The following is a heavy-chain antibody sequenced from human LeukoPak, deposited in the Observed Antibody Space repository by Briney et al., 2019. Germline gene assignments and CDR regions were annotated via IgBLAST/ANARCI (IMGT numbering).Heavy chain of an antibody. D-gene: IGHD3-9*01. Sequence: SETLSLTCAVYGGSFSGYYWSWIRQPPGKGLEWIGEINHSGSTNYNPSLKSRVTISVDTSKNQFSLKLSSVTAADTAVYYCARGGYRLDDILTGYYLPLDYWGQGTLVTVSS. V-gene: IGHV4-34*01. CDR2: INHSGST. CDR3: ARGGYRLDDILTGYYLPLDY. CDR1: GGSFSGYY. J-gene: IGHJ4*02.